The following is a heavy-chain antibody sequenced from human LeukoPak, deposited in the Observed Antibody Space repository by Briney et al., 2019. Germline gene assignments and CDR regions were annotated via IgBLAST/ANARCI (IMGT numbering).Heavy chain of an antibody. CDR2: MNPNSGNT. CDR1: GYTFTSYD. J-gene: IGHJ3*02. D-gene: IGHD2-2*01. Sequence: ASVKVSCKASGYTFTSYDINWVRQATGQGLEWMGWMNPNSGNTGYAQKFQGRVTMTRNTSISTAYMELSSLRSEDTAVYYCARDWPVVVPAAMGEGVAFDIWGQGTMVTVSS. V-gene: IGHV1-8*01. CDR3: ARDWPVVVPAAMGEGVAFDI.